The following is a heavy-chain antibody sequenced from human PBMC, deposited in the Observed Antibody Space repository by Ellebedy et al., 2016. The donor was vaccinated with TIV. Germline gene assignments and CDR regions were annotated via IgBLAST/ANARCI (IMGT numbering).Heavy chain of an antibody. J-gene: IGHJ4*02. CDR3: ARGGLRGDY. Sequence: GGSLRLXXAASGFTFSVYWMHWVRQAPGKGLEWVSSIGSSGDHIYYADSVKGRFTISRDNAKNSLYLQMNSLRAEDTAVYYCARGGLRGDYWGQGTLVTVSS. CDR1: GFTFSVYW. CDR2: IGSSGDHI. V-gene: IGHV3-21*01.